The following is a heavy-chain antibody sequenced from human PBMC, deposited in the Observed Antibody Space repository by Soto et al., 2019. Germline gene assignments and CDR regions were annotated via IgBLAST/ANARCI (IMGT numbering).Heavy chain of an antibody. CDR3: ARDGFSSTSEGNHDYADYGTIVY. J-gene: IGHJ4*02. Sequence: ASVKVSCKASGYTFTGYYMHWVRQAPGQGLEWMGWINPNSGGTNYAQKFQGWVTMTRDTSISTAYMELSRLRSDDTAVYYCARDGFSSTSEGNHDYADYGTIVYWGQGTLVTSPQ. CDR2: INPNSGGT. V-gene: IGHV1-2*04. CDR1: GYTFTGYY. D-gene: IGHD4-17*01.